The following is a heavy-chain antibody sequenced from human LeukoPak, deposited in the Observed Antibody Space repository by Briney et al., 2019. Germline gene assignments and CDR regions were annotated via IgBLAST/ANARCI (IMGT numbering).Heavy chain of an antibody. V-gene: IGHV3-21*01. CDR3: ARYTSNVVGKRHYFDY. Sequence: GGSLRLSCAASGFTFSSYSMNWVRQAPGKGLEWVSSISSSSSYIYYADSVKGRFTISRDNAKNSLYLQMNSLRAEDTAVYYCARYTSNVVGKRHYFDYWGQGTLVTVSS. CDR2: ISSSSSYI. J-gene: IGHJ4*02. CDR1: GFTFSSYS. D-gene: IGHD1-26*01.